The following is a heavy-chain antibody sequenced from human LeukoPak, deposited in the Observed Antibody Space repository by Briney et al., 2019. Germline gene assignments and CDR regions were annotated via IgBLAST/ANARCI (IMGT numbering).Heavy chain of an antibody. CDR1: GARFSSYA. CDR3: AKQGALRQDYYMDV. J-gene: IGHJ6*03. V-gene: IGHV1-69*06. Sequence: SVKVSCKASGARFSSYAISWVRQPHGQGLEWMGRIIPIFGTPNYAQRFQGRVTITADIVSSTAYMEVNNLTSEDTAVYFCAKQGALRQDYYMDVWGNGTTVTVSS. CDR2: IIPIFGTP.